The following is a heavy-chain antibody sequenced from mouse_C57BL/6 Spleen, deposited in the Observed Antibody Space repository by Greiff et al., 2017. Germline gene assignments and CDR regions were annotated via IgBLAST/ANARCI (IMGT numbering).Heavy chain of an antibody. J-gene: IGHJ3*01. Sequence: VQLQQSVAELVRPGASVKLSCTASGFNIKNTYMHWVKQRPEQGLEWIGRIDPANGNTKYAPKFQGKATITADTSSNTAYLQLSSLTSEDTAIDYCAPDYYGSSYSFAYWGQGALVTVSA. CDR2: IDPANGNT. D-gene: IGHD1-1*01. CDR1: GFNIKNTY. V-gene: IGHV14-3*01. CDR3: APDYYGSSYSFAY.